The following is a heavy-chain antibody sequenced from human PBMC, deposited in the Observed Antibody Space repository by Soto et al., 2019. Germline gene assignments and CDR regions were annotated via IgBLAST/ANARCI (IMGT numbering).Heavy chain of an antibody. Sequence: PGGSLRLSCAASGFTFSSYSMNWVRQAPGKGLEWVSYISSSSSTIYYADSVKGRFTISRDNAKNSLYLQMNSLRAEDTAVYYCARDGDDILTGYYTYWGQGTLVTVSS. J-gene: IGHJ4*02. V-gene: IGHV3-48*01. D-gene: IGHD3-9*01. CDR1: GFTFSSYS. CDR2: ISSSSSTI. CDR3: ARDGDDILTGYYTY.